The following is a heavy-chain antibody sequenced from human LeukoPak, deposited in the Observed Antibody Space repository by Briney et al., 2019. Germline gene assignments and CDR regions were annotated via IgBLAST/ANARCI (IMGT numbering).Heavy chain of an antibody. J-gene: IGHJ4*02. Sequence: PSETLSLTRAVSGYSISSGYYWGWIRQPAGKGLEWIGRIYTSGSTNYNPSLKSRVTMSVDTSKNQFSLKLSSVTAADTAVYYCAREGIAAGSFYFDYWGQGTLVTVSS. CDR2: IYTSGST. V-gene: IGHV4-4*07. D-gene: IGHD6-13*01. CDR3: AREGIAAGSFYFDY. CDR1: GYSISSGYY.